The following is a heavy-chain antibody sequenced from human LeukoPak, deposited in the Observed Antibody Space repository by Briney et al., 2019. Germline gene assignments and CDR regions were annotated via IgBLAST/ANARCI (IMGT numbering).Heavy chain of an antibody. J-gene: IGHJ6*04. CDR1: GGSFSGYY. V-gene: IGHV4-34*01. CDR3: ARGGNAQVPRGCYYYYGMDV. D-gene: IGHD1-1*01. Sequence: SETLSLTCAVYGGSFSGYYWSWIRQPPGKGLEWIGEINHSGSTNYNPSLKSRVTISVDTSKNQFSLKLSSVTAADTAVYYCARGGNAQVPRGCYYYYGMDVWGKGTTVTVSS. CDR2: INHSGST.